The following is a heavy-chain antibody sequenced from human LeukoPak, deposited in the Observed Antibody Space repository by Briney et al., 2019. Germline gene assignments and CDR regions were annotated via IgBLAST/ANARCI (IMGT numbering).Heavy chain of an antibody. CDR3: ARDPGGVVVAGYFDY. J-gene: IGHJ4*02. D-gene: IGHD2-15*01. Sequence: GGSLRLSCAASGFTFSSYGMHWVRQAPGKGLEWVAVISYDGSSKYYADSVKGRFTISRDNSKNTLYLQMNSLRAEDTAVYYCARDPGGVVVAGYFDYWGQGTLVTVSS. CDR1: GFTFSSYG. CDR2: ISYDGSSK. V-gene: IGHV3-30*03.